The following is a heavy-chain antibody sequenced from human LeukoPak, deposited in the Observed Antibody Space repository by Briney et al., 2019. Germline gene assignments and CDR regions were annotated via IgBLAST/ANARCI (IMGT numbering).Heavy chain of an antibody. Sequence: SETLSLTCTVSGGSISSGGYYWSWIRQHPGKGLEWIGYIYYSGSTYYNPSLKSRVTISVDTSKNQFSLKLSSVTAADTAVCYCARDRVCSSTSCYVSDGMDVWGQGTTVTVSS. V-gene: IGHV4-31*03. D-gene: IGHD2-2*01. J-gene: IGHJ6*02. CDR1: GGSISSGGYY. CDR3: ARDRVCSSTSCYVSDGMDV. CDR2: IYYSGST.